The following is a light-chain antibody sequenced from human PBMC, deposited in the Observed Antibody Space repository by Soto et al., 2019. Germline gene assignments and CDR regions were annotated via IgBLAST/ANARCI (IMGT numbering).Light chain of an antibody. CDR1: NSNIGAGYD. Sequence: QSVLTQPPSVSGAPGQRVTISCTGSNSNIGAGYDVHWYQQLPRIAPKLLIYGNNIRPSGVPDRFSGSKSGNTASLTISGLQAEDEADYYCSSFSRSTTLDYVFGTGTKLTVL. CDR2: GNN. J-gene: IGLJ1*01. V-gene: IGLV1-40*01. CDR3: SSFSRSTTLDYV.